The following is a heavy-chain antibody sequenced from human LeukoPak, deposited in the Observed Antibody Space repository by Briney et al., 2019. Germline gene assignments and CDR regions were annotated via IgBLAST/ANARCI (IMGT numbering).Heavy chain of an antibody. V-gene: IGHV4-30-4*08. CDR2: IYYSGTM. CDR1: GGSISNGDYY. D-gene: IGHD2-2*02. CDR3: ARAPYYSPLYCSSASCYSFNGLDI. J-gene: IGHJ3*02. Sequence: SETLSLTCTVSGGSISNGDYYWSWIRQPPGKGLEWIGYIYYSGTMYYNPSLKSRLTMSVDTSKNQFSLKLSSVTAADMAVYYCARAPYYSPLYCSSASCYSFNGLDIWGQGTKVTVSS.